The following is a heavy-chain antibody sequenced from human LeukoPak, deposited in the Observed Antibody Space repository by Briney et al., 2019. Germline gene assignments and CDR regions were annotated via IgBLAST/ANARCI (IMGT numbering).Heavy chain of an antibody. Sequence: ASVNVPCKASDYPFTTYGITWVRQAPGQGLEWMGWIRTSNGSTSYSERFQGRVIMTADTSTRTAYMELRGLRSDDTAVYYCARVAPDALLVWFVEYDIWGRGTLVTVSS. D-gene: IGHD3-10*01. CDR3: ARVAPDALLVWFVEYDI. J-gene: IGHJ4*02. V-gene: IGHV1-18*01. CDR2: IRTSNGST. CDR1: DYPFTTYG.